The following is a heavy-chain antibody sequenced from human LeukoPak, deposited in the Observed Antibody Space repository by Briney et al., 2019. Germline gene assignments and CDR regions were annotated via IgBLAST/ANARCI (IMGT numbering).Heavy chain of an antibody. V-gene: IGHV4-4*02. J-gene: IGHJ4*02. Sequence: SETLSLTCAVSGGSISSSNWWSWVRQPPGKGLEWIGEIYHSGSTNYNPSLKSRVTISVDTSKNQFSLKLSSVTAADTAVYYCARMDDILTGGSYYFDYWGRGTLVTVSS. CDR1: GGSISSSNW. D-gene: IGHD3-9*01. CDR2: IYHSGST. CDR3: ARMDDILTGGSYYFDY.